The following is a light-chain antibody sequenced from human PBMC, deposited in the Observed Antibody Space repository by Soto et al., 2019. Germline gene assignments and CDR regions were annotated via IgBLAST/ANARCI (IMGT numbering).Light chain of an antibody. J-gene: IGLJ2*01. CDR2: GNT. Sequence: QAVVTQPPSVSGAPGQRVTISCTGSSSNIGAGYDVHWYQQLPGRVPKLLNYGNTNRPSGVPDRFSGSKSGTSASLAITGLQAEDEADYYCLSFDSSLSVVFGGGTKLTVL. CDR3: LSFDSSLSVV. V-gene: IGLV1-40*01. CDR1: SSNIGAGYD.